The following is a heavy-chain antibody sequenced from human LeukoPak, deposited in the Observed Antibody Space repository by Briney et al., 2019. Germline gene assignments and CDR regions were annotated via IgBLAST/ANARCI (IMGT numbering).Heavy chain of an antibody. J-gene: IGHJ4*03. Sequence: GGSLRLSCEGSGFTFSSFAMNWVRQAPGKGPEWVASISGNGRDTYYADSVKGRFTISGDSPDNTLYLQMNGLRTDDTAVYYCTKDQEIATIGGYFDSWGQRTLVTVSS. CDR1: GFTFSSFA. CDR2: ISGNGRDT. CDR3: TKDQEIATIGGYFDS. V-gene: IGHV3-23*01. D-gene: IGHD5-24*01.